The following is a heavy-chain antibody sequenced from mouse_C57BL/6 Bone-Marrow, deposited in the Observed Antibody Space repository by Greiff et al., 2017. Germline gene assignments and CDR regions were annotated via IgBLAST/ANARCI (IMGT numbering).Heavy chain of an antibody. CDR1: GYSFTGYY. V-gene: IGHV1-42*01. J-gene: IGHJ4*01. CDR3: AREGLWDYYAMDY. Sequence: VQLKESGPELVKPGASVKISCKASGYSFTGYYMNWVKQSPEKSLEWIGEINPSTGGTTYNQKFKAKATLTVDKSSSTAYMQLKSLTSEDSAVYYCAREGLWDYYAMDYWGQGTSVTVSS. D-gene: IGHD1-1*02. CDR2: INPSTGGT.